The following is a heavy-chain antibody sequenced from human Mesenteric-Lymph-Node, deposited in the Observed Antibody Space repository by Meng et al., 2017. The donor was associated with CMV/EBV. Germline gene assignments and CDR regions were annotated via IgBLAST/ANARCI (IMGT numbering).Heavy chain of an antibody. V-gene: IGHV5-51*01. CDR1: GYSFPNYE. CDR3: ARQMRHQETPDFDY. Sequence: SGYSFPNYEIGWVRQKPGKGLEWMGIVYPDDSDARYVPSFQGRITISVDKPITTAYLQLTNLKASDTAIYYCARQMRHQETPDFDYWGQGTLVTVSS. D-gene: IGHD1-14*01. J-gene: IGHJ4*02. CDR2: VYPDDSDA.